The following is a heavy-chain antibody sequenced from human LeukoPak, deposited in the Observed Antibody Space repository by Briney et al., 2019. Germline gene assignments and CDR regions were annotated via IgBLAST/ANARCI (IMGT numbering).Heavy chain of an antibody. Sequence: PSQTLSLTCAVSGGSISSGGYSWSWIRQPPGKGLEWIGYIYYSGSTYYNPSLKSRVTISVDTSKNQFSLKLSSVTAADTAVYYCARGPDRDSSSWPYYYYYMDVWGKGTTVTISS. D-gene: IGHD6-13*01. CDR3: ARGPDRDSSSWPYYYYYMDV. J-gene: IGHJ6*03. CDR2: IYYSGST. CDR1: GGSISSGGYS. V-gene: IGHV4-30-4*07.